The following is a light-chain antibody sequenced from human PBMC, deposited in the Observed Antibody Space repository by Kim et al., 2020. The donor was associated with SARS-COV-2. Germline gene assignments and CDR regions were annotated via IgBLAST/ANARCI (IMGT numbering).Light chain of an antibody. CDR3: QQYDNLPFN. V-gene: IGKV1-33*01. CDR1: QDISNY. J-gene: IGKJ3*01. CDR2: DAS. Sequence: DIQMTQSPSSLSASVGDRVTITCQASQDISNYLNWYQQKPWKAPKLLIYDASNLETGVPSRFSGSGSGTDFTFTISSLQPEDIATYYCQQYDNLPFNFGPGTKVDIK.